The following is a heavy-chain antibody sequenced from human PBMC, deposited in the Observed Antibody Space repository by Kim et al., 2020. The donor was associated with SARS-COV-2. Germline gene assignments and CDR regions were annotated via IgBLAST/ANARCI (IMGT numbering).Heavy chain of an antibody. J-gene: IGHJ5*02. V-gene: IGHV4-39*01. CDR3: ARSGSYGSGSHDP. D-gene: IGHD3-10*01. CDR2: IYYSGST. CDR1: GGSISSSSYY. Sequence: SETLSLTCTVSGGSISSSSYYWGWIRQPPGKGLEWIGSIYYSGSTYYNPSLKHRVTISVDTSKNQFSLKLSSVTAADTAVYYCARSGSYGSGSHDPWGQGTLVTVSS.